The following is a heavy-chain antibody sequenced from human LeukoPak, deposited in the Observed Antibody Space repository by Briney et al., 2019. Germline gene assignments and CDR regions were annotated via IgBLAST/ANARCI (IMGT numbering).Heavy chain of an antibody. CDR1: GFTFSSYW. J-gene: IGHJ4*02. CDR3: ARDLSYDTSGSQSY. V-gene: IGHV3-21*01. D-gene: IGHD3-22*01. CDR2: ISSSSSYI. Sequence: GGSLRLSCAASGFTFSSYWMHWVRQAPGKGLEWVSSISSSSSYIYYADSVKGRFTISRDNAKNSLYLQMNSLRAEDTAVYYCARDLSYDTSGSQSYWGQGTLVTVSS.